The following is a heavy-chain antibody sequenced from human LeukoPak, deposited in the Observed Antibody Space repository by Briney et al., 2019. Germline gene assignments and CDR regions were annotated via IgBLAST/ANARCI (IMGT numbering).Heavy chain of an antibody. CDR1: GFTFSSCA. CDR2: ISGSGAAT. CDR3: AKGGSGRDSNYFDY. Sequence: GGSLRLSCAASGFTFSSCAMSWVRQAPGRGLEWVSSISGSGAATYYADSVKGRFTISRDNSKNTLYLQLNSLRAEDTAVYYCAKGGSGRDSNYFDYWGQGTLVTVSS. J-gene: IGHJ4*02. D-gene: IGHD3-10*01. V-gene: IGHV3-23*01.